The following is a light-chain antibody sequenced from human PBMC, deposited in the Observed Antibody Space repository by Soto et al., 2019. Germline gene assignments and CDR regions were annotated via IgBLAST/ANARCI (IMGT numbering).Light chain of an antibody. CDR2: EVS. Sequence: QSVLTQPPSASGSPGQSVTISCTVTSSDVGGYNYVSWYQQHPGKAPKLMSYEVSKRPSGVPDRFSSSKSGNTASLPVSGLQAEDEADYYCSSYAGSNNRVFGTGTKVTVL. J-gene: IGLJ1*01. CDR3: SSYAGSNNRV. CDR1: SSDVGGYNY. V-gene: IGLV2-8*01.